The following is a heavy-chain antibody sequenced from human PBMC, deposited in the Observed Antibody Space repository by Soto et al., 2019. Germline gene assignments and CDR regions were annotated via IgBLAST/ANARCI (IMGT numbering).Heavy chain of an antibody. CDR3: ARDGLGSYSDDAFDI. J-gene: IGHJ3*02. CDR2: IYYSGST. Sequence: SETLSLTCTVSGGSISSGGYYWSWIRQHPGKGLEWIGYIYYSGSTYYNPSLKSRVTISVDTSKNQFSLKLSSVTAADTAVYYCARDGLGSYSDDAFDIWGQGTMVTVSS. D-gene: IGHD1-26*01. CDR1: GGSISSGGYY. V-gene: IGHV4-31*03.